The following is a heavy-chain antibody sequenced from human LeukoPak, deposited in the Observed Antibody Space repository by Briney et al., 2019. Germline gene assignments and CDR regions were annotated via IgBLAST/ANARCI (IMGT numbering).Heavy chain of an antibody. J-gene: IGHJ6*02. CDR1: GYTFTGYY. CDR2: INPNSGGT. V-gene: IGHV1-2*04. Sequence: WASVKVSCKASGYTFTGYYMHWVRQAPGQGPEWMGWINPNSGGTNYAQKFQGWVTMTRDTSISTAYMELSRRRSDDPAGYDCAREGYSSSWYVALPMDLYVMYFWAQGTTVTVSS. D-gene: IGHD6-13*01. CDR3: AREGYSSSWYVALPMDLYVMYF.